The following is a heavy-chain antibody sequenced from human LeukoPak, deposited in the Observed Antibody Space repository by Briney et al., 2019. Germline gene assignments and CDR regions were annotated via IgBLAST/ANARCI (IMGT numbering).Heavy chain of an antibody. Sequence: GGSLRLSCAASGFTFSNYAMSWVRQAPGKGLEWVSDISGSGGSTYYADSVKGRFTVSRDNSKNTLYLQMSSLRADDTAVYYCAKGPRQQLVTRFDNWGQGTLVTVSS. CDR1: GFTFSNYA. D-gene: IGHD6-13*01. CDR2: ISGSGGST. V-gene: IGHV3-23*01. CDR3: AKGPRQQLVTRFDN. J-gene: IGHJ4*02.